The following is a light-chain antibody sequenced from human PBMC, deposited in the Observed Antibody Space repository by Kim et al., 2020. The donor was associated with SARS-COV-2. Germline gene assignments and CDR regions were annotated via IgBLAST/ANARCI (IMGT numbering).Light chain of an antibody. V-gene: IGLV1-44*01. CDR1: SSNIGSNS. Sequence: QSVLTQPPSASVTPGQRVTISCSGSSSNIGSNSVNWYQQVPGTAPKVLIYNNNQRPSAVPDRFSASKSGTSASLAISGLQSEDEADYYCASWDDTLSGWVFGGGTQLTVL. CDR2: NNN. J-gene: IGLJ3*02. CDR3: ASWDDTLSGWV.